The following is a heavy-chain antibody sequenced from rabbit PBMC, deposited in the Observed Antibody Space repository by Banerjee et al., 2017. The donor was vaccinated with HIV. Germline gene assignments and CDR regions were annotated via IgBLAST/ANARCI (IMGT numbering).Heavy chain of an antibody. CDR2: IYTGSSGST. V-gene: IGHV1S45*01. J-gene: IGHJ4*01. D-gene: IGHD2-1*01. Sequence: QEQLVESGGDLVKPGASLTLTCTASGFSFSSVYDMCWVRQAPGKGLEWIGCIYTGSSGSTYYASRAKGRFTISKTSSTTVTLQMPSLTAADTATYFCARSTMTGLFSLWGPGTLVTVS. CDR1: GFSFSSVYD. CDR3: ARSTMTGLFSL.